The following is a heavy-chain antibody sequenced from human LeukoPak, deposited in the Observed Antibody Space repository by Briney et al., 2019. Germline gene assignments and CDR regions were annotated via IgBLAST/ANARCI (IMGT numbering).Heavy chain of an antibody. CDR1: GASMSSYY. J-gene: IGHJ4*02. D-gene: IGHD4-17*01. CDR2: IYSSGNT. Sequence: PSETLSLTCTVSGASMSSYYWTWLRQPPGKGLEWIGYIYSSGNTNSDPSLKSRVTISVDTSKNQFSLNLNSVTAADTAVYYCARVGEALLADWGQGTLVTVSS. CDR3: ARVGEALLAD. V-gene: IGHV4-59*01.